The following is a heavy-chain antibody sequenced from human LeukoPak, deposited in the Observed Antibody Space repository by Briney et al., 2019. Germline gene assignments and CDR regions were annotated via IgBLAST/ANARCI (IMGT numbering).Heavy chain of an antibody. Sequence: GGSLRLSCAASGFTFSSYAMSWVRQAPGKGLEWVSAITSGGGTFYADSVKGRFTISRDNSKNTLFLQMNSLRAEDTAVYYCAKGGRECSSTSCYSTRVYFDYWGQGTLVTVSS. D-gene: IGHD2-2*01. CDR2: ITSGGGT. J-gene: IGHJ4*02. CDR3: AKGGRECSSTSCYSTRVYFDY. V-gene: IGHV3-23*01. CDR1: GFTFSSYA.